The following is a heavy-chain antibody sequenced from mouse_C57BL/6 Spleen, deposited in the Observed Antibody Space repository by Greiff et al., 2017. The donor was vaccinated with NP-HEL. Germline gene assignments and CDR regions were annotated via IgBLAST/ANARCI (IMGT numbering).Heavy chain of an antibody. Sequence: VQLQQPGAELVRPGSSVKLSCKASGYTFTSYWMHWVKQRPIQGLEWIGNIDPSDSETHYNQKFKDKATLTVDKSSSTAYMQLSSLTSEDSAVYYCARRYDYDGNAMDYWGQGTSVTVSS. CDR1: GYTFTSYW. CDR2: IDPSDSET. CDR3: ARRYDYDGNAMDY. D-gene: IGHD2-4*01. V-gene: IGHV1-52*01. J-gene: IGHJ4*01.